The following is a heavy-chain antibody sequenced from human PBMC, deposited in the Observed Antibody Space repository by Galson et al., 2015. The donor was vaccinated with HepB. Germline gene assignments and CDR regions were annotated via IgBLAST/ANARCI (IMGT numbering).Heavy chain of an antibody. CDR2: ISSSGSTI. Sequence: SLRLSCAASGFTFSSYEMNWVRQAPGKGLEWVSYISSSGSTIYYADSVKGRFTISRDNAKNSLYLQMNSLRAEDTAVYYCARDGMPSIAVAGTAYWYFDLWGRGTLVTVSS. CDR3: ARDGMPSIAVAGTAYWYFDL. D-gene: IGHD6-19*01. V-gene: IGHV3-48*03. CDR1: GFTFSSYE. J-gene: IGHJ2*01.